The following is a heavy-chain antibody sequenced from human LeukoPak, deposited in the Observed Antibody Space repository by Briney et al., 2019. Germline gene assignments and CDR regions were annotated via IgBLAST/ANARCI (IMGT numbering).Heavy chain of an antibody. D-gene: IGHD5-24*01. Sequence: SETLSLTCTVSGGSIGSYYWSWIRQPPGKGLEWIGYIYYSGSTNYNPSLKSRVTISVDTSKNQFSLKLSSVTAADTAVYYCARFAGYKFDYWGQGTLVTVSS. CDR1: GGSIGSYY. CDR2: IYYSGST. CDR3: ARFAGYKFDY. J-gene: IGHJ4*02. V-gene: IGHV4-59*08.